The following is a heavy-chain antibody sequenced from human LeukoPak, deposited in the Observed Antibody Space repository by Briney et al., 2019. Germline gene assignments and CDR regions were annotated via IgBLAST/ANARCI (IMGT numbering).Heavy chain of an antibody. D-gene: IGHD1-1*01. V-gene: IGHV3-30*18. Sequence: PGGSLRLSCAASGFTFSSYGMHWVRQAPGKGLEWVALISCHRSNKYYADSVKGRFTISRDNSKNTLYLHMNSLRAEDTAVYYCAKSRVQRFDPWGEGRLLSVPS. J-gene: IGHJ5*02. CDR2: ISCHRSNK. CDR1: GFTFSSYG. CDR3: AKSRVQRFDP.